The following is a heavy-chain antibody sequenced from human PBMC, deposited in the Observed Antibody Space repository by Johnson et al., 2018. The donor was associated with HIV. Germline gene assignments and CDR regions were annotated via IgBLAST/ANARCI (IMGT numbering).Heavy chain of an antibody. CDR2: IYSGGST. CDR3: ARAVIVELPAGAFDI. J-gene: IGHJ3*02. D-gene: IGHD2-2*01. Sequence: VQLVESGGGLIQPGGSLRLSCAASGFTVSSNYMSWVRQAPGKGLEWVSVIYSGGSTYYADSVKGRFTISRDNSKNTLYLQMNSLRAEDTAVFYCARAVIVELPAGAFDIWGPGTVVTVSS. V-gene: IGHV3-66*03. CDR1: GFTVSSNY.